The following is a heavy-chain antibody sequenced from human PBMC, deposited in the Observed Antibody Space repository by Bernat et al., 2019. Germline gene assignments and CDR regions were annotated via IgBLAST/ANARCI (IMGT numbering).Heavy chain of an antibody. J-gene: IGHJ4*02. V-gene: IGHV3-33*01. Sequence: QVQLVESGGGVVQPGRSLRLSCAASRFTFSSYGMHWVRQAPGKGLEWVAVIWYDGSNKYYADSVKGRFTISRDNSKNTLYLQMNSLRAEDTAVYYCARNGYSSSWYLNPNYYFDYWGQGTLVTVSS. CDR3: ARNGYSSSWYLNPNYYFDY. CDR1: RFTFSSYG. D-gene: IGHD6-13*01. CDR2: IWYDGSNK.